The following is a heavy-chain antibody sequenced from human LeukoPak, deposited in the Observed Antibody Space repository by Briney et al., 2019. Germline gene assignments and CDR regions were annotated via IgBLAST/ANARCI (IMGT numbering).Heavy chain of an antibody. V-gene: IGHV3-9*01. CDR1: GFTFDDYA. CDR3: AKASGAYGSGSYGGYFDY. J-gene: IGHJ4*02. Sequence: PGRSLRLSCAASGFTFDDYAMHWVRQAPGKGLEWVSGISWNSGSIGYADSVKGRFTISRDNAKNSLYLQMNSLRAEDTALYYCAKASGAYGSGSYGGYFDYWGQGTLVTVSS. D-gene: IGHD3-10*01. CDR2: ISWNSGSI.